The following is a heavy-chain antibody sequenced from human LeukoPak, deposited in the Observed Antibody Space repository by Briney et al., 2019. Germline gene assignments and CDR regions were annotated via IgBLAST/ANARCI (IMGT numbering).Heavy chain of an antibody. J-gene: IGHJ4*02. CDR1: GGSISSYY. D-gene: IGHD3-16*01. CDR2: IYYSGST. V-gene: IGHV4-59*01. Sequence: SETLSLTCTVSGGSISSYYWSWIRQPPGMGLEWIGYIYYSGSTNYNPSLKSRVTISVDTSKNQFSLKLSSVTAADTAVYYCARGLGSDLDYWGQGTLVTVSS. CDR3: ARGLGSDLDY.